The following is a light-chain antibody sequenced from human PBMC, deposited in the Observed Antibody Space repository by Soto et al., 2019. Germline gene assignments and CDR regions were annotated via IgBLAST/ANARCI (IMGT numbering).Light chain of an antibody. V-gene: IGKV3-11*01. CDR1: QSVSSY. CDR3: QQRSNWWT. J-gene: IGKJ1*01. Sequence: EVVFTQSPATLSLSPGERATLSCRASQSVSSYLAWYQQKPGQAPRLLIYDASNRATGIPARFSGSGSGTDFTLTISSLEPEDFAVYYCQQRSNWWTFGQGTKV. CDR2: DAS.